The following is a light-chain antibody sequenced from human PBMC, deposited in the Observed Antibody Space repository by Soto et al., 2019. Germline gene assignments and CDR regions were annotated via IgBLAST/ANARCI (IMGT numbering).Light chain of an antibody. J-gene: IGKJ3*01. CDR2: SVS. V-gene: IGKV3-20*01. CDR3: QQYGALPVT. Sequence: EVGLTQSPGTLSLSPGVGATLSCRSSQSVRGSSFAWYQQKPGQAPRPLIYSVSSRATGIPDRFSGSGSGTDFTLTISRLEPEDFAVYYCQQYGALPVTFGPGTTVDIK. CDR1: QSVRGSS.